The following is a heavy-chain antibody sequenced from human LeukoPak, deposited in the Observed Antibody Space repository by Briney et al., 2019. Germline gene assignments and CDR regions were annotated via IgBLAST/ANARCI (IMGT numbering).Heavy chain of an antibody. CDR3: AKDLSTWGPSSDAFDI. CDR2: ISSSSSYI. Sequence: GGSLRLSCAASGFTFSSYGMNWVRQAPGKGLEWVSSISSSSSYIYYADSVKGRFTISRDNSKNTLYLQTNSLRAEDTAVYYCAKDLSTWGPSSDAFDIWGQGTMVTVSS. D-gene: IGHD3-16*01. CDR1: GFTFSSYG. J-gene: IGHJ3*02. V-gene: IGHV3-21*04.